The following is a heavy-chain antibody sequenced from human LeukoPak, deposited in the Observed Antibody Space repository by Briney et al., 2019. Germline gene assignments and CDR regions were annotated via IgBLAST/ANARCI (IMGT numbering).Heavy chain of an antibody. CDR3: AKNSPPPMYYYYYYMDV. CDR2: ISGSGGST. Sequence: GGSLRLSCAASGFTFSSYAMSWVRQAPGKGLEWVSAISGSGGSTYYADSVKGRFTISRDNSKNTLYLQMNSLRAEDTALYYCAKNSPPPMYYYYYYMDVWGKGTTVTVSS. J-gene: IGHJ6*03. V-gene: IGHV3-23*01. CDR1: GFTFSSYA. D-gene: IGHD2-21*01.